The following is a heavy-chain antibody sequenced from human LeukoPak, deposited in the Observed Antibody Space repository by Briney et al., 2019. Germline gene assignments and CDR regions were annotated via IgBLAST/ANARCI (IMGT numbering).Heavy chain of an antibody. D-gene: IGHD6-13*01. CDR3: ARDPARIAAAGGVWFDP. CDR2: INPNSGGT. J-gene: IGHJ5*02. CDR1: GYTFTGYY. Sequence: ASVKVSCKASGYTFTGYYMHWVRQAPGQGLEWMGWINPNSGGTNYAQKFQGRVTMTRDTSISTAYMELSRLRSDDTAVYYCARDPARIAAAGGVWFDPWGRGTLVTVSS. V-gene: IGHV1-2*02.